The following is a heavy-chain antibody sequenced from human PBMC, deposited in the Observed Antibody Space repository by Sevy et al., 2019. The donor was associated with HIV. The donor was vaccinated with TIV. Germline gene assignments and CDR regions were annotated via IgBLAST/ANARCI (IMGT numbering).Heavy chain of an antibody. D-gene: IGHD3-22*01. CDR2: ISGSGNST. CDR3: AKFSSGYYKSHC. Sequence: GGSLRLSCTASGFTFSNYAMSWVRQGPGKGLEWVSTISGSGNSTYYVDSVKGRFTISRDNSKNTLYLQVNSLRAEDTAVYYCAKFSSGYYKSHCWGQGTLVTVSS. CDR1: GFTFSNYA. J-gene: IGHJ4*02. V-gene: IGHV3-23*01.